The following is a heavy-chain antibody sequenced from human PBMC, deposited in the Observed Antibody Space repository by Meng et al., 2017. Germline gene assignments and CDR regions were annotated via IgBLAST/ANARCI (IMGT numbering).Heavy chain of an antibody. CDR2: IYYSGST. Sequence: SETLSLTCTVSGGSISSSSYYWGWIRQPPGKGLEWIGSIYYSGSTYYNPSLKSRVTISVDTSKNQFSLKLSSVTAADTAVYYCARADIVVVVAATPNSANWLDPWGQGTLVTVSS. J-gene: IGHJ5*02. CDR3: ARADIVVVVAATPNSANWLDP. CDR1: GGSISSSSYY. V-gene: IGHV4-39*07. D-gene: IGHD2-15*01.